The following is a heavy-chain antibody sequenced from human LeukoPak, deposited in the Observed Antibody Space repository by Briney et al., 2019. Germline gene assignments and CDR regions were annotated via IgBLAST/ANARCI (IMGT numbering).Heavy chain of an antibody. J-gene: IGHJ4*02. CDR3: AKGWNGYDRFDY. CDR2: ISGSGGST. D-gene: IGHD5-12*01. CDR1: GFTFSNYW. V-gene: IGHV3-23*01. Sequence: QPGGSLRLSCAASGFTFSNYWMSWVRQAPGKGLEWVSGISGSGGSTYYADSVKGRFTISRDNSKNTLYLQMNSLRAEDTAVYYCAKGWNGYDRFDYWGQGTLVTVSS.